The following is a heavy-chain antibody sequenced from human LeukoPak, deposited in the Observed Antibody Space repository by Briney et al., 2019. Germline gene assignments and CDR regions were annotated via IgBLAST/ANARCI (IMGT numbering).Heavy chain of an antibody. CDR1: GFTFSSYG. CDR2: IRYDGSYK. Sequence: GGSLRLSCAASGFTFSSYGMHWVRQAPGKGLEWVAFIRYDGSYKYYADSVKGRFTISRDNAKNSLYLQMNSLRAEDTAVYYCARDVVVPAATPFDYWGQGTLVTVSS. J-gene: IGHJ4*02. CDR3: ARDVVVPAATPFDY. V-gene: IGHV3-30*02. D-gene: IGHD2-2*01.